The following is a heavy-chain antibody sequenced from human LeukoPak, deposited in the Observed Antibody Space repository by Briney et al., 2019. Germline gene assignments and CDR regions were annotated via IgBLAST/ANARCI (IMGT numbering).Heavy chain of an antibody. Sequence: ASVKVSCKASGYTFTSYGIRWVRQAPGQGLEWMGWISAYNGNTNYAQKLQGRVTMTTDTSTSTAYMELRSLRSDDTAVYYCARGGEDMITFGGVIVQYYFDYWGQGTLSPSPQ. V-gene: IGHV1-18*01. CDR3: ARGGEDMITFGGVIVQYYFDY. J-gene: IGHJ4*02. CDR2: ISAYNGNT. CDR1: GYTFTSYG. D-gene: IGHD3-16*02.